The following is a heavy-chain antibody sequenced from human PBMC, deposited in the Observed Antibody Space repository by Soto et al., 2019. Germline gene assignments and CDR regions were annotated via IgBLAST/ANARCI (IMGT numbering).Heavy chain of an antibody. V-gene: IGHV1-3*05. D-gene: IGHD6-13*01. J-gene: IGHJ4*02. CDR1: GYTFTSYA. CDR3: ARDGSYSSSWPLD. Sequence: QVQLVQSGAEEKKPGASVKVSCKASGYTFTSYAMHWVRQSPGQRLEWMGWINAGNGNTKYSQKFQGRVTITRDTSASTAYMELSSLRSEDTAVYYCARDGSYSSSWPLDWGQGTLVTVSS. CDR2: INAGNGNT.